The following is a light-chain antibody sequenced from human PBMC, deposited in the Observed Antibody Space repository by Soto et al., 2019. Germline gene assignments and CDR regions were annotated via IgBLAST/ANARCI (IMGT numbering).Light chain of an antibody. V-gene: IGKV1-39*01. CDR1: QSISSY. Sequence: DIQMTQSPSSLSASVGDRVTITCRASQSISSYLNWYQQKPGKAPKLLIYAASSLQSGVPSRFSGSGSGTDFTLTISSLQPEDVATYYCQQSYSTWKTFGQGTKVEIK. J-gene: IGKJ1*01. CDR3: QQSYSTWKT. CDR2: AAS.